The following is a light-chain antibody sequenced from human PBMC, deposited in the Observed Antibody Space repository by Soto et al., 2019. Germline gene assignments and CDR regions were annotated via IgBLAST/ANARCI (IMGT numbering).Light chain of an antibody. Sequence: ETVMTQSPATLSVSPGERATLSCRASQSVYSSLAWYQQKPGQAPRLLIYGASTRATGIPARFSGSGSGTEFTLTISRLQSEEFAVYYCQQYNNWPPWTFGQGTKV. CDR3: QQYNNWPPWT. CDR2: GAS. CDR1: QSVYSS. J-gene: IGKJ1*01. V-gene: IGKV3-15*01.